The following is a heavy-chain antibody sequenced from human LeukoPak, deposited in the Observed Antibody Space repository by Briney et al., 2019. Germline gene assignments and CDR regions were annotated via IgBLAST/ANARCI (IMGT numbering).Heavy chain of an antibody. D-gene: IGHD6-13*01. CDR3: AKDKGPIAAAHYYYGMDV. J-gene: IGHJ6*04. V-gene: IGHV3-30*18. CDR1: GFTFSSYG. CDR2: ISYDGSNE. Sequence: GGSLRLSCAASGFTFSSYGMHWVRQAPGKGLEWGSVISYDGSNEYYADSVKGRFTISRDNSKNTLYLQMDSLRAEDTAVYYCAKDKGPIAAAHYYYGMDVWGKGTTVTVSS.